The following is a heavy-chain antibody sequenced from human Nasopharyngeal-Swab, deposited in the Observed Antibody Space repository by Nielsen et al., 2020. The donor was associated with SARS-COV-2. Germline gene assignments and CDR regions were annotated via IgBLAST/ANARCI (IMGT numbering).Heavy chain of an antibody. V-gene: IGHV3-73*01. CDR3: TTDFYFDY. Sequence: GESLKISCAASGFIFSDSTIHWVRQASGKGLEWVGRIGDKDHNYATTYGASVQGRFTISRDDSKNTAFLQMNSLKTEDTARYYCTTDFYFDYWGQGTLVTVSS. CDR2: IGDKDHNYAT. CDR1: GFIFSDST. J-gene: IGHJ4*02.